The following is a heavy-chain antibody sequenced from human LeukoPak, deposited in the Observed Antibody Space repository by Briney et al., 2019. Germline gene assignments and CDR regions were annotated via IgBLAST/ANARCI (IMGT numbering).Heavy chain of an antibody. D-gene: IGHD3-9*01. CDR3: AKARTYYDILTGYYY. J-gene: IGHJ4*02. CDR1: GFTFSSYG. V-gene: IGHV3-23*01. CDR2: ISGSGGST. Sequence: GGSLRLSCAASGFTFSSYGMSWVRQAPGKGLEWVSAISGSGGSTYYADSVKGRFTISRDNSKNTLYLQMNSLRAEDTAVYYCAKARTYYDILTGYYYWGQGTLVTVSS.